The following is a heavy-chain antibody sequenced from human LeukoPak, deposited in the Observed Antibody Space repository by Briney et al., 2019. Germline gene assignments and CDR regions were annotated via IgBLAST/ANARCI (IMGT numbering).Heavy chain of an antibody. V-gene: IGHV5-51*01. CDR1: GCIFASYW. Sequence: HGESLKISCKAAGCIFASYWIGWVRPLPGKGLEWMGIIYPSDSDTRYSPSFQGQVTFSVDQSTNTAFLQWSTPRASDSAIYYCARQKYCSGGSCFVVTDPFEYWGQGTHVIVSA. CDR3: ARQKYCSGGSCFVVTDPFEY. CDR2: IYPSDSDT. D-gene: IGHD2-15*01. J-gene: IGHJ4*02.